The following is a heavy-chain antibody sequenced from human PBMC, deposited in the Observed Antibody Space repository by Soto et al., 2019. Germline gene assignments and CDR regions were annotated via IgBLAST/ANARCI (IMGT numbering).Heavy chain of an antibody. J-gene: IGHJ4*02. CDR3: ARGPFTGDLASSDY. Sequence: QVQLVESGGGVVQPGRSLRLSCAASGFTFSSYAMHWVRQAPGKGLEWVAVITYDGSNKYYGDSVKGRFTISRDNFKNPLYLQMNSLRAEDTAVYYCARGPFTGDLASSDYWGQGTLVTVSS. D-gene: IGHD7-27*01. CDR2: ITYDGSNK. CDR1: GFTFSSYA. V-gene: IGHV3-30-3*01.